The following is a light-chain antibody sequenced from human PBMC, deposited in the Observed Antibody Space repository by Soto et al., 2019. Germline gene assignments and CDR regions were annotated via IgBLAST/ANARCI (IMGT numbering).Light chain of an antibody. Sequence: DIVMTQSPDSLAVSLGERATINCKSSQSVLYSSNNKNYLAWYQQKPGQPPKLLIYWASTRESGVPSRFSGSASGTEFTLTISSLQPEDFATYYCQQVSGYPLNFGGGTKVDI. J-gene: IGKJ4*01. CDR1: QSVLYSSNNKNY. CDR2: WAS. V-gene: IGKV4-1*01. CDR3: QQVSGYPLN.